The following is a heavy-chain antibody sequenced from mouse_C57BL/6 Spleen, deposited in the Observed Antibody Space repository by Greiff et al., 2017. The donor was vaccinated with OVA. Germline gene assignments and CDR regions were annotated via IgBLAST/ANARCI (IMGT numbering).Heavy chain of an antibody. D-gene: IGHD1-1*01. CDR1: GYTFTSYW. V-gene: IGHV1-53*01. CDR2: INPSNGGT. J-gene: IGHJ1*03. CDR3: ATYYGSSYGDWYFDV. Sequence: VQLQQPGTELVKPGASVKLSCKASGYTFTSYWMHWVKQRPGQGLEWIGNINPSNGGTTYNEKFKSKATLTVDKSSSTAYMQLSSLTSEDSAVYYCATYYGSSYGDWYFDVWGTGTTVTVSS.